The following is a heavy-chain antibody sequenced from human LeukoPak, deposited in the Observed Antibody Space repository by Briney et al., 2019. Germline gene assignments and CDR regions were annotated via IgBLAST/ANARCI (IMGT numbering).Heavy chain of an antibody. Sequence: ASVKVSCKVSGYTLTELSMHWVRQAPGKGLEWMGGFDPEDGETIYAQKFQGRVTMTEDTSTDTAYMELSSLRSEDTAVYYCATDRDTMVQGVITAFDIWGRGTMVTVSS. J-gene: IGHJ3*02. V-gene: IGHV1-24*01. CDR1: GYTLTELS. CDR2: FDPEDGET. CDR3: ATDRDTMVQGVITAFDI. D-gene: IGHD3-10*01.